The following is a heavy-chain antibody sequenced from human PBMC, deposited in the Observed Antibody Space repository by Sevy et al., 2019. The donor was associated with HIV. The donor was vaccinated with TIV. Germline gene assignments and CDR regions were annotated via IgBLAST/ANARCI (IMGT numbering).Heavy chain of an antibody. Sequence: GGSLRLSCKASGLTFNSHAMHWVRQAPGKGLEWVAVISYNGGHTFYGDSVKGRFIISRDNSKNTLYLEMKSLKVEDTALYYCARESGYTVNWSPGDHWGQGTLVTVSS. V-gene: IGHV3-30-3*01. CDR3: ARESGYTVNWSPGDH. J-gene: IGHJ4*02. CDR2: ISYNGGHT. CDR1: GLTFNSHA. D-gene: IGHD1-1*01.